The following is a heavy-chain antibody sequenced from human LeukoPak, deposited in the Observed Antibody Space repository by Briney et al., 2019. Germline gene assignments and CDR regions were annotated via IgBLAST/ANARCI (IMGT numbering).Heavy chain of an antibody. CDR1: GGSISNYY. CDR2: IYYSGST. Sequence: SETLSLTCTVSGGSISNYYWSWVRQPPGKGLEWIGYIYYSGSTTYNPSLKSRVIISVDTSKNQFSLKLSSVTAADTAVYYCARRTYFDLWGRGTLVTVSS. V-gene: IGHV4-59*08. CDR3: ARRTYFDL. J-gene: IGHJ2*01.